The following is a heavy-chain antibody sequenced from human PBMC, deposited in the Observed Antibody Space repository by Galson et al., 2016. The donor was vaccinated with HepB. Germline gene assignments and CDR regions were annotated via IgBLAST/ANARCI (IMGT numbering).Heavy chain of an antibody. Sequence: SETLSLTCTVSGGPITTNTWWSWVRQSPEKGLEWIGEICHGGSTNKNPSLKSRVTMLVDKATNQFSLKLNSVTTADTAVYYCARGGHYGGFDTWGQGTLVTVSS. J-gene: IGHJ5*02. CDR1: GGPITTNTW. CDR3: ARGGHYGGFDT. D-gene: IGHD3-16*01. V-gene: IGHV4-4*02. CDR2: ICHGGST.